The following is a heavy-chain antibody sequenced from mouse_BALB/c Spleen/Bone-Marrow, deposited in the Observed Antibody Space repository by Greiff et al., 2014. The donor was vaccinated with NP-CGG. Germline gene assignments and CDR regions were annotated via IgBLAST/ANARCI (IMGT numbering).Heavy chain of an antibody. J-gene: IGHJ4*01. D-gene: IGHD1-1*01. V-gene: IGHV5-17*02. CDR3: ARSGYGSTLCALDY. CDR1: GFTFSSFG. CDR2: ISSGSGTI. Sequence: DVKLVESGGGLVRPGGSRKLSCAASGFTFSSFGMHWVRQAPEKGLEWVAYISSGSGTIYYADTVKGRFTISRDNPKNTLFLQMTSLRSEDTDMYYCARSGYGSTLCALDYWGQGTSVTVSS.